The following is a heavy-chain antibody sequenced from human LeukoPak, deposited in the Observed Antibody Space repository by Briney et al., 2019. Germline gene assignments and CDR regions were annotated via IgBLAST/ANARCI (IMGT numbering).Heavy chain of an antibody. CDR2: IKLDGSEK. Sequence: GGSLRLSCVASGFTFGKYWMSWVRQAPGKGLEWVANIKLDGSEKNYVDSVKGRFTISRDNSKNTLYLQMNSLRVEDTAVYYCAREVGKRDFDYWGQGTLVTVSS. V-gene: IGHV3-7*01. CDR3: AREVGKRDFDY. CDR1: GFTFGKYW. D-gene: IGHD1-26*01. J-gene: IGHJ4*02.